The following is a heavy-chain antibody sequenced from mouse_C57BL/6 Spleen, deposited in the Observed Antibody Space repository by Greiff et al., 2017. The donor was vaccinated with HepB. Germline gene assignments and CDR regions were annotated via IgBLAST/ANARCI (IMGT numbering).Heavy chain of an antibody. V-gene: IGHV3-6*01. CDR2: ISYDGSN. D-gene: IGHD1-1*01. Sequence: ESGPGLVKPSQSLSLTCSVTGYSITSGYYWNWIRQFPGNKLEWMGYISYDGSNNYNPSLKNRISITRDTSKNQFFLNLNSVTTEDTATYYCASPYYCGSSAWFAYWGQGTLVTVSA. J-gene: IGHJ3*01. CDR3: ASPYYCGSSAWFAY. CDR1: GYSITSGYY.